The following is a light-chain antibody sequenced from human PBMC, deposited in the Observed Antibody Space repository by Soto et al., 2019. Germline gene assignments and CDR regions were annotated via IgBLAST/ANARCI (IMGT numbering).Light chain of an antibody. V-gene: IGLV2-23*02. J-gene: IGLJ1*01. CDR1: SSDVGSSNL. CDR3: CSHAGSSVV. CDR2: EVS. Sequence: QSVLTQPASVSGSPGQSITISCTGTSSDVGSSNLVSWYQQHPGKAPKLMIYEVSNRPSGVSNRFSGSKSGNTASLTISGLQDEDEADYYCCSHAGSSVVVGTGTKV.